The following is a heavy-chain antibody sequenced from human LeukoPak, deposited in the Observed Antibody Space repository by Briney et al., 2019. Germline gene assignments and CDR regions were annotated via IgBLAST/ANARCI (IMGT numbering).Heavy chain of an antibody. D-gene: IGHD3-22*01. Sequence: GGSLRLSCAASGFAFNKYWMRWVRQTPGKGLVWVPRINGDGSTTSYADSVKGGFTISRDNAKNTLYLQMGSLRAEDTAVYYCATGNYYDSRGYYTFGHWGQGTLVTVSS. J-gene: IGHJ4*02. CDR1: GFAFNKYW. CDR3: ATGNYYDSRGYYTFGH. CDR2: INGDGSTT. V-gene: IGHV3-74*01.